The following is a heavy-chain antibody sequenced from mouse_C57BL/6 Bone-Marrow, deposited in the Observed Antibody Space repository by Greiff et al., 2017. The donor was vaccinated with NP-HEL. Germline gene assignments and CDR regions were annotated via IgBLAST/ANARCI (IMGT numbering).Heavy chain of an antibody. V-gene: IGHV2-9-1*01. J-gene: IGHJ1*03. CDR1: GFSLTSYA. Sequence: VQVVESGPGLVAPSQSLSITCTVSGFSLTSYAISWVRQPPGKGLEWLGVIWTGGGTNYNSAPKSRLSISKDNSKSQVFLKMNSLQTDDTARYYCAINDGYYLRYFDVWGTGTTVTVSS. CDR2: IWTGGGT. CDR3: AINDGYYLRYFDV. D-gene: IGHD2-3*01.